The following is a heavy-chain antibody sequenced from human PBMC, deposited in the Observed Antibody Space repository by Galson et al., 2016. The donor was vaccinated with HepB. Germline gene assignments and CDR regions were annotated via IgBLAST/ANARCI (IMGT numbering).Heavy chain of an antibody. CDR2: ISWNSGNT. V-gene: IGHV3-9*01. CDR3: AKAAQYCSSSSCRNWFDP. Sequence: SLRLSCAASGFTFDDYAMHWVRQAPGKGLEWVSGISWNSGNTGYADSVKGRFTISRDNAKDSLYLQMNSLRTEDTALYCCAKAAQYCSSSSCRNWFDPWGLGTLVTVSS. J-gene: IGHJ5*02. CDR1: GFTFDDYA. D-gene: IGHD2-15*01.